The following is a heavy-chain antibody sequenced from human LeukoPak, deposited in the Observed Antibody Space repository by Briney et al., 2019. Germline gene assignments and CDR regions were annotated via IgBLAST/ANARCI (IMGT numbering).Heavy chain of an antibody. CDR3: ARDRYGDGFAHFDY. Sequence: ASVKVSCKASGYTFNSYAMHWVRQAPGQGLEWMGWITPSGGTNYPQKFQGRVAIIRDTSITTAYMDLSRLTSDDTAVYYCARDRYGDGFAHFDYWGQGALVTVSS. J-gene: IGHJ4*02. CDR2: ITPSGGT. CDR1: GYTFNSYA. V-gene: IGHV1-2*02. D-gene: IGHD5-24*01.